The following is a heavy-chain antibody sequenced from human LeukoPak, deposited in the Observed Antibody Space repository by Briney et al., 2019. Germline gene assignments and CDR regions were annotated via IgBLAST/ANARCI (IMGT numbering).Heavy chain of an antibody. Sequence: PGGSLRLSCAASGFTFSSYAMSWVRQAPGKGLEWVSAISGGGGSTYYADSVKGRFTISRDNSKNTLYLQMNSLRAEDTAVYYCAKVGGYCSGGSCYYFDYWGQGTLVTVSS. D-gene: IGHD2-15*01. V-gene: IGHV3-23*01. CDR2: ISGGGGST. CDR1: GFTFSSYA. J-gene: IGHJ4*02. CDR3: AKVGGYCSGGSCYYFDY.